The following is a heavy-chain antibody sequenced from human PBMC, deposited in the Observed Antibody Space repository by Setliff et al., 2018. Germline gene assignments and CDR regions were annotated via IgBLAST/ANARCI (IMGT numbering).Heavy chain of an antibody. CDR3: FGAGTCSY. CDR1: GFTYNHCW. CDR2: INPDGSEK. D-gene: IGHD3-10*01. J-gene: IGHJ4*02. V-gene: IGHV3-7*01. Sequence: GGSLRLSCGASGFTYNHCWLSWVGQAPGKGLEWLASINPDGSEKYYVDSVKGRFTISRDNARNSLSLQMNSLRTEYTAVYYCFGAGTCSYWGQGTLVTVSS.